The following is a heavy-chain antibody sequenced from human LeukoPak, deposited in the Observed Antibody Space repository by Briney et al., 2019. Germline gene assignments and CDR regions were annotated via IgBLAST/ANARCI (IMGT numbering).Heavy chain of an antibody. CDR1: GFTFSSYW. CDR3: ARDVGGSLDY. V-gene: IGHV3-7*01. Sequence: GGSLRLSCAASGFTFSSYWMSWVRQAPGKGLEWVANIKEDESAKHQADSVKGRFTISRDNAQNSVYLQMSSLRGEDTAVYYCARDVGGSLDYWGQGTLVTVSS. J-gene: IGHJ4*02. CDR2: IKEDESAK. D-gene: IGHD1-26*01.